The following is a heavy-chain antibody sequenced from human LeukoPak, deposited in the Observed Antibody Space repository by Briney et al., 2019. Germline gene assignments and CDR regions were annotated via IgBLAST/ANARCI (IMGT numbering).Heavy chain of an antibody. CDR2: IYYSGST. D-gene: IGHD2-15*01. CDR3: GRVGLYCSGGSCYSGWFDP. V-gene: IGHV4-61*01. Sequence: PSETLSPTCTVSGGSVSSGSYYWSWIRQPPGKGLEWIGYIYYSGSTNYNPSLESRVTISVDTSKNQFSLKLSSVTAADTAVYYCGRVGLYCSGGSCYSGWFDPWGQGTLVTVSS. CDR1: GGSVSSGSYY. J-gene: IGHJ5*02.